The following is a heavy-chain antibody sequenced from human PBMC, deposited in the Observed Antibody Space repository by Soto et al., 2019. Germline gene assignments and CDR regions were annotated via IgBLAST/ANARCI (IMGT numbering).Heavy chain of an antibody. CDR2: IYPGDSDT. D-gene: IGHD6-13*01. Sequence: PGESLKISCKTSGYSFSNYWIGWVRQMPGKGLEWMGIIYPGDSDTTYSPSFQGQVTISADKSISTAYLHWSSLKASDTAMYFCASSYSTSWYYFDYWGQGTLVTLSS. CDR1: GYSFSNYW. J-gene: IGHJ4*02. V-gene: IGHV5-51*01. CDR3: ASSYSTSWYYFDY.